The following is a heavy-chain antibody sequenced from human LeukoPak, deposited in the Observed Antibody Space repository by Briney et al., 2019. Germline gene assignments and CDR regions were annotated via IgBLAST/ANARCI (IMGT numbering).Heavy chain of an antibody. CDR3: ARADTSDILTGYSDY. CDR1: GFSFSRYW. Sequence: GGSLRLSCAASGFSFSRYWMTWVRQAPGKGLEWVASIKEDGSEKYYVDSVKGRFTISRDNDKNSLDLQMNRLRAEDTAVYFCARADTSDILTGYSDYWGQGTLVTVSS. V-gene: IGHV3-7*04. D-gene: IGHD3-9*01. J-gene: IGHJ4*02. CDR2: IKEDGSEK.